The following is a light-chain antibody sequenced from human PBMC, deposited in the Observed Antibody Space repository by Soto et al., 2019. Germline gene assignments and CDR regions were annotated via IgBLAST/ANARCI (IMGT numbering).Light chain of an antibody. Sequence: DIHMTQSPSSLSASVGDRVTITCRASQSINSELDWYQQKPGKAPKVLIYDASSMESGVPSRFSGSASGTDFTLTISSLQPDDFATYYCQQYNTYSPRTFGQGTKVDIK. CDR3: QQYNTYSPRT. CDR1: QSINSE. J-gene: IGKJ1*01. V-gene: IGKV1-5*01. CDR2: DAS.